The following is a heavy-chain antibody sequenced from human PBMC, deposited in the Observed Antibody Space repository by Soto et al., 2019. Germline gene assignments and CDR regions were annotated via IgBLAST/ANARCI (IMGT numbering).Heavy chain of an antibody. CDR3: ARVEYTYNYRGLDY. CDR2: IDHSGST. D-gene: IGHD3-16*01. CDR1: GGSFRGYY. V-gene: IGHV4-34*01. Sequence: QVQLQQWGTGRLKPSETLSLTCAVYGGSFRGYYWTWIRQPPGKGLEWIGEIDHSGSTNYNPSLKSRVTISVDTSKNQFSLKLASVTAADTAVYYCARVEYTYNYRGLDYWGQGTLVTVSS. J-gene: IGHJ4*02.